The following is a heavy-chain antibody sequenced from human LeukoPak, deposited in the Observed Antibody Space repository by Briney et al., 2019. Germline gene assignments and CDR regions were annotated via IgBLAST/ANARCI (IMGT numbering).Heavy chain of an antibody. CDR1: GYTFTNNY. CDR2: IYPRDGRT. J-gene: IGHJ4*02. V-gene: IGHV1-46*01. Sequence: ASVKVSCKASGYTFTNNYLHWVRQAPGQGLEWMGMIYPRDGRTSYAQNFQGRVTATRDTSTTTIHMELRSLRSEDTDVYYYARVQEGLDYWGQGTVVTVSS. CDR3: ARVQEGLDY. D-gene: IGHD3-16*01.